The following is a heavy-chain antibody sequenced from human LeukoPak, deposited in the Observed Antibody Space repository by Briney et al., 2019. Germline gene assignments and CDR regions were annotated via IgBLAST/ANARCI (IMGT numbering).Heavy chain of an antibody. V-gene: IGHV3-23*01. CDR1: GFTFSNYA. CDR2: VNDGVGRA. Sequence: PGGSLRLSCAASGFTFSNYAMSWVRQAPGKGLEWVSAVNDGVGRASYADAVRGRFTISRDNSQNTLYLQMNSLRAEDTAVYYCAKSRGWSGYYFDYWGQGTLVTVSS. J-gene: IGHJ4*02. D-gene: IGHD6-19*01. CDR3: AKSRGWSGYYFDY.